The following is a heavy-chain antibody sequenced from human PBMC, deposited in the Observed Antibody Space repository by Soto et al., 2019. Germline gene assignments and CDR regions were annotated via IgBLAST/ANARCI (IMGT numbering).Heavy chain of an antibody. CDR1: GFTFSSYA. V-gene: IGHV3-23*01. CDR2: ISGSGGST. CDR3: AKVRTVTTFFLGPNPYYYYMDV. D-gene: IGHD4-17*01. Sequence: EVQLLESGGGLVQPGGSLRLSCAASGFTFSSYAMSWVRQAPGKGLEWVSAISGSGGSTYYADSVKGRFTISRDNSKNTLYLQMNSLRAEDTAVYYCAKVRTVTTFFLGPNPYYYYMDVWGKGTTVTVSS. J-gene: IGHJ6*03.